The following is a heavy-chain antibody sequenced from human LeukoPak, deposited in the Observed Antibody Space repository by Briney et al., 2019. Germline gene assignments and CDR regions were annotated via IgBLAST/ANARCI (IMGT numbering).Heavy chain of an antibody. V-gene: IGHV4-39*07. CDR1: GGSISSSSYY. Sequence: PSETLSLTCTVSGGSISSSSYYWGWIRQPPGKGLEWIGSIYYSGSTYYNPSLKSRVTISVDTSKNQFSLKLSSVTAADTAVYYCARDRPNWNAPAGLFDPWGQGTLVTVSS. CDR2: IYYSGST. J-gene: IGHJ5*02. D-gene: IGHD1-1*01. CDR3: ARDRPNWNAPAGLFDP.